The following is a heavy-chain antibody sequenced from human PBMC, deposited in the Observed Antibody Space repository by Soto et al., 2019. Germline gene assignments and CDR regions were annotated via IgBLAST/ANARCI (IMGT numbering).Heavy chain of an antibody. Sequence: PGESLKISCKGSGYSFTSYWIGWVRQMPGKGLEWMGIIYPGDSDTRYSPSFQGQVTISADKSISTAYLQWSSLKASDTAMYYCARQNIAVAGTGGVWFDPWGQGTLVTVSS. D-gene: IGHD6-19*01. CDR2: IYPGDSDT. CDR1: GYSFTSYW. J-gene: IGHJ5*02. CDR3: ARQNIAVAGTGGVWFDP. V-gene: IGHV5-51*01.